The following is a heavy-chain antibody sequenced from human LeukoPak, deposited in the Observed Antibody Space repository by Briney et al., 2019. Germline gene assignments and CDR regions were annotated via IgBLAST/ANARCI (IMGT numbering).Heavy chain of an antibody. CDR3: ARESSGWYRGGFDY. J-gene: IGHJ4*02. Sequence: SETLSLICTVSGGSISSYYWSWIRQPPGKGLEWIGYIYYSGSTNYNPSLKSRVTISVDTSKNQFSLKLSSVTAADTAVYYCARESSGWYRGGFDYWGQGTLVTVSS. CDR1: GGSISSYY. V-gene: IGHV4-59*01. CDR2: IYYSGST. D-gene: IGHD6-19*01.